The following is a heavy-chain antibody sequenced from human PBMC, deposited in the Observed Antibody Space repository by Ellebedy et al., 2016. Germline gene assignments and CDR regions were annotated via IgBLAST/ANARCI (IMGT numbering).Heavy chain of an antibody. Sequence: SGPTLVKPTQTLTLTCTFSGFSLTTNAVVVGWVRQLPGKAPEWLTFVYGNDDKRYSPFLRNRLTITRDASRNQVVRTMTNMDPGDTATYYCVHRTTVTSVDHWGRGTLVTVSS. CDR1: GFSLTTNAVV. V-gene: IGHV2-5*01. CDR3: VHRTTVTSVDH. J-gene: IGHJ4*02. D-gene: IGHD4-17*01. CDR2: VYGNDDK.